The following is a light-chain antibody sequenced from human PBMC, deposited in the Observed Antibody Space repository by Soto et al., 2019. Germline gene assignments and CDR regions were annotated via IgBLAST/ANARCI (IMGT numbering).Light chain of an antibody. CDR1: QSFNSIY. J-gene: IGKJ1*01. CDR2: GAS. Sequence: ERVMTQSPATLSVSPGERATLSSRASQSFNSIYLAWYQQKPGQAPRLLIYGASSRATGIPDRFSGSGSGTDLTLTISRLEPEDFAVYYCHQYDSWTFGPGTKVDIK. V-gene: IGKV3-20*01. CDR3: HQYDSWT.